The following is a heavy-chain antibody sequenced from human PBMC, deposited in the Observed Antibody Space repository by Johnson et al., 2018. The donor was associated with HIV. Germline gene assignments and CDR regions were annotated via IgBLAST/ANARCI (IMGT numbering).Heavy chain of an antibody. CDR3: AKDLAGGSYVVADAFDI. J-gene: IGHJ3*02. CDR1: GFTFSSYG. V-gene: IGHV3-33*06. CDR2: IWYAGSNK. D-gene: IGHD1-26*01. Sequence: QVQLVESGGGVVQPGRSLRLSCAASGFTFSSYGMHWVRQAPGQGLEWVAVIWYAGSNKYYADSVKGRFTISRDNSKNTLYLQMNSLRAEDTAGYYCAKDLAGGSYVVADAFDIWGQGTMVTVSS.